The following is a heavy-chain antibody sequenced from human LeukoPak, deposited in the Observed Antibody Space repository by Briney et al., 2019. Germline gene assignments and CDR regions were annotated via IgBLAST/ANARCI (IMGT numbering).Heavy chain of an antibody. V-gene: IGHV3-23*01. CDR2: ISNNGGYT. J-gene: IGHJ4*02. Sequence: PGGSLRLSCAASSFTFSNAWMNWVRQAPGKGLEWVSAISNNGGYTYYADSVQGRFTISRDNSKSTLCLQMNSLRAEDTAVYYCAKQLGYCSDGSCYFPYWGQGTLVTVSS. CDR1: SFTFSNAW. CDR3: AKQLGYCSDGSCYFPY. D-gene: IGHD2-15*01.